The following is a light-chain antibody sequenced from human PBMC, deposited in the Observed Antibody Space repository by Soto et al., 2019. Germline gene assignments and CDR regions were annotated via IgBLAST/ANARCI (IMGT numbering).Light chain of an antibody. V-gene: IGKV3-11*01. J-gene: IGKJ1*01. CDR3: QQYNNWPPWT. Sequence: IVWTHAPSTLSLSPGERATLSFMSSQSVSSYLAWYQQKPGQAPRLLIYDASNRATGIPARFSGSGSGTDFTLTISSLEPEDFAVYYCQQYNNWPPWTFGQGTKV. CDR2: DAS. CDR1: QSVSSY.